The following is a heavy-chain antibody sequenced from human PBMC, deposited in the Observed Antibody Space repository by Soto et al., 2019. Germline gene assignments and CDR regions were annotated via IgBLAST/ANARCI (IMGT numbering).Heavy chain of an antibody. CDR1: GYTFTSYG. V-gene: IGHV1-18*01. D-gene: IGHD3-10*01. CDR2: ISARNGNT. CDR3: ARGRYGAY. J-gene: IGHJ4*01. Sequence: QVHLVQSGAEVKKPGASVKVSCKASGYTFTSYGITWVRQAPGQGLEWMGWISARNGNTDYAQKLQGRVIVTRDTSTSTAYMELRSLISDDTAVYYCARGRYGAYWGHGALVPVSS.